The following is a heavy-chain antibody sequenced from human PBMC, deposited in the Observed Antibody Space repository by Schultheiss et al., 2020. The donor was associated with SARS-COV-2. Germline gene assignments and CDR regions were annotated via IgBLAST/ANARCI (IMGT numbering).Heavy chain of an antibody. V-gene: IGHV4-59*01. CDR1: GGSISSYY. CDR3: ARDRAHYYDILGSHAFDI. J-gene: IGHJ3*02. Sequence: SETLSLTCTVSGGSISSYYWSWIRQPLGKGLEWIGYIYYSGSTNYNPSLKSRVTISVDTSKNQFSLKLSSVTAADTAVYYCARDRAHYYDILGSHAFDIWGQGTMVTVSS. CDR2: IYYSGST. D-gene: IGHD3-22*01.